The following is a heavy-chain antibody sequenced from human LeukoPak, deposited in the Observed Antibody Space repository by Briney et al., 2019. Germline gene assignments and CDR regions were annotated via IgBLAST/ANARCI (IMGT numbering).Heavy chain of an antibody. V-gene: IGHV4-34*01. CDR1: GGSFSGYY. CDR2: INHSGST. CDR3: ARFEGARYSSGWHRNNWFDP. D-gene: IGHD6-19*01. J-gene: IGHJ5*02. Sequence: SETLSLTCAVYGGSFSGYYWSWIRHPPGKGLAWIGEINHSGSTNYNPSLKSRVTISVDTSKNQFSLKLSSVTAADTAVYYCARFEGARYSSGWHRNNWFDPWGQGTLVTVSS.